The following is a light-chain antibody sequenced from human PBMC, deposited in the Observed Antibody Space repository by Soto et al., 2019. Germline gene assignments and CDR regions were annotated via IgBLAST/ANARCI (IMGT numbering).Light chain of an antibody. V-gene: IGKV3-20*01. Sequence: VMTQAPATLSVSPGERATLSCRASQSVSSSYLAWYQQKPGQAPRLLIYGASSRATGIPDRFSGSGSGTDFTLTISRLEPEDFAVYYCQQYGSSPRTFGQGTKVDIK. J-gene: IGKJ1*01. CDR2: GAS. CDR3: QQYGSSPRT. CDR1: QSVSSSY.